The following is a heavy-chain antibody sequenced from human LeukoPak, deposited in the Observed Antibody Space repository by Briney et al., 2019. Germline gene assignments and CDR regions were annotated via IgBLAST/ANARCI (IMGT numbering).Heavy chain of an antibody. J-gene: IGHJ4*02. CDR1: GFTVSGNY. CDR2: ISGSGSGT. Sequence: PGGSLRLSCAASGFTVSGNYMSWVRQAPGKGLQWVSAISGSGSGTYYADSVKGRFTISRDNSKNTLFLQMSSLRVEDTAVYYCAKDHPWGQGTLVTVSS. CDR3: AKDHP. V-gene: IGHV3-23*01.